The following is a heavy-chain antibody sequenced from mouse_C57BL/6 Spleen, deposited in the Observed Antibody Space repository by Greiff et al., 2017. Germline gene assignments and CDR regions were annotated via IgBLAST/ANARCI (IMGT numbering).Heavy chain of an antibody. Sequence: EVKLVESGGGLVQPGGSMKLSCVASGFTFSNYWMNWVRQSPEKGLEWVAQIRLKSDNYATHYAESVKGRFTISRDDSKSSVYLQMNNLRAEDTGIYYCTRSSYGYFDVWGTGTTVTVSS. CDR3: TRSSYGYFDV. D-gene: IGHD1-1*01. CDR1: GFTFSNYW. CDR2: IRLKSDNYAT. V-gene: IGHV6-3*01. J-gene: IGHJ1*03.